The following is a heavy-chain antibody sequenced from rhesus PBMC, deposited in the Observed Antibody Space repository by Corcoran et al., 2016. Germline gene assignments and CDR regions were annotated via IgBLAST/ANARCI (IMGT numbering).Heavy chain of an antibody. CDR1: GGSISSSNW. Sequence: QVQLQESGPGLVKPSEPLSLTCAVSGGSISSSNWWTWIRQPPGKGLEWIGNFGGTSGSHSNPSLKRRVTISKDTSKSQFSLRLSSVPAADTALYYWARHPPPTSYPGAWGNRFDVWGAGVLVTVSS. CDR3: ARHPPPTSYPGAWGNRFDV. D-gene: IGHD2-15*01. J-gene: IGHJ5-1*01. V-gene: IGHV4-65*02. CDR2: FGGTSGS.